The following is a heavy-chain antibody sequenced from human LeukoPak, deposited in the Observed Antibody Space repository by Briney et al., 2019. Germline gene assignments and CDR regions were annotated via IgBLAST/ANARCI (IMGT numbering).Heavy chain of an antibody. CDR2: MYYSGST. Sequence: SETLSLTCTVSGGSINSYYWSWIRQPPGKGLDWIGYMYYSGSTNYNPSLKSRVTISVDTWKNQFSLKLRSVTAADTAVYYCARVPYYYDSSGYYSNLWGQGTLVTVSS. D-gene: IGHD3-22*01. J-gene: IGHJ4*02. CDR1: GGSINSYY. V-gene: IGHV4-59*08. CDR3: ARVPYYYDSSGYYSNL.